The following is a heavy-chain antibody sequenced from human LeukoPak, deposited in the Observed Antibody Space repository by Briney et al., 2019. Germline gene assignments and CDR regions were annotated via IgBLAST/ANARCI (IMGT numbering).Heavy chain of an antibody. V-gene: IGHV4-34*01. J-gene: IGHJ4*02. CDR2: ITYSGSI. CDR1: GGSFSGKY. CDR3: ARDLMT. Sequence: PSETLSLTCAVSGGSFSGKYWTWIRQPPGKGLEWIGEITYSGSIYYNPSLKSRVTISVDTSKNQFSLKLNSVTAADTAVYYCARDLMTWRQGTLVTVSS.